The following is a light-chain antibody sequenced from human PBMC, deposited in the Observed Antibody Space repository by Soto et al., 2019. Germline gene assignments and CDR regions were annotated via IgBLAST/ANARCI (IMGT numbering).Light chain of an antibody. J-gene: IGLJ2*01. CDR2: EGS. Sequence: QSALTQPASVSGSPGQSITISCTGTSSDVGSYNLVSWYQQHPGKAPKLMIYEGSKRPSGVSNRFSGSKSGNTASLTISGLQAEDEADYYCCSSAASVVCGGGTKLTVL. CDR1: SSDVGSYNL. V-gene: IGLV2-23*01. CDR3: CSSAASVV.